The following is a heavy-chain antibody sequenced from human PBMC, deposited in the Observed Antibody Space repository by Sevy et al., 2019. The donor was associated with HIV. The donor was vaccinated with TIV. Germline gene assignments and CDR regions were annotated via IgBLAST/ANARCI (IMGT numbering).Heavy chain of an antibody. CDR2: ISGSGGST. J-gene: IGHJ4*02. D-gene: IGHD3-16*02. Sequence: GGSLRLSCAASGFTFSSYAMSWVRQAPGKGLEWVSAISGSGGSTYYADSVKGRFTISGDNSKNTLYLQMNSLRAEDTAVYYCAKGYHDYVWGSYRAPFDYWGQGTLVTVSS. V-gene: IGHV3-23*01. CDR3: AKGYHDYVWGSYRAPFDY. CDR1: GFTFSSYA.